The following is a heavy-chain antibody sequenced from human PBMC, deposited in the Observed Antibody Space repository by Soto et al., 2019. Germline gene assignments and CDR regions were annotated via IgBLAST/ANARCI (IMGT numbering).Heavy chain of an antibody. CDR1: GFTFSNAW. J-gene: IGHJ3*02. V-gene: IGHV3-15*01. D-gene: IGHD4-4*01. Sequence: GGSLRLSCAASGFTFSNAWMSWVRQAPGKGLEWGGRIKSKTDGGTTDYAAPVKGRFTISRDDSKNTLYLQMNSLKTEDTAVYYCSSPTVTTGDDAFDNWGQGTMVTVSS. CDR3: SSPTVTTGDDAFDN. CDR2: IKSKTDGGTT.